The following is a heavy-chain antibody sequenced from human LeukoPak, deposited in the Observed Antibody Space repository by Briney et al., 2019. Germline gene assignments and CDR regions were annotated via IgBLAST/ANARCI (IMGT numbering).Heavy chain of an antibody. Sequence: KPSETLSLTRGVSGTAFTSYYWSWIRQTPGKGLEWIGEVNHSGYTNMNPSLKSRVTISVDTSKNQFSLMMTSVTAADTAVYFCARMTTGHDYWGQGTLVTVSS. J-gene: IGHJ4*02. V-gene: IGHV4-34*01. D-gene: IGHD4-17*01. CDR2: VNHSGYT. CDR1: GTAFTSYY. CDR3: ARMTTGHDY.